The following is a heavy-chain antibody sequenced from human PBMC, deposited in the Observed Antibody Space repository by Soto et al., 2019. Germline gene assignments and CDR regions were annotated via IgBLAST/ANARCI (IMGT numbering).Heavy chain of an antibody. CDR1: GYTFTSYG. V-gene: IGHV1-18*01. CDR2: ISAYNGNT. J-gene: IGHJ4*02. CDR3: ARDQSYGGAFDY. Sequence: QVQLVQSGAEVKKPGASVKVSCKASGYTFTSYGISWVRQAPGQGLEWMGWISAYNGNTNYAQKPQGXVXXXTXXATSTAYMELRSLRSDDTAVYYCARDQSYGGAFDYWGQGTLVTVSS. D-gene: IGHD2-21*01.